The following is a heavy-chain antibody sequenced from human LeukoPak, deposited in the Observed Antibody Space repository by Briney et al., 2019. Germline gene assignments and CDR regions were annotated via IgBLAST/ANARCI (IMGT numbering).Heavy chain of an antibody. CDR1: GYTFRSYC. D-gene: IGHD1-7*01. CDR3: GGGNFWFDP. Sequence: PGESLRLSCAASGYTFRSYCLHWVRQAPGKGLVWVSRINSDGSSTSYADSVKGRFTISRDNAKNTLYLQMISLRAEDTAVYYCGGGNFWFDPWGQGTLVTVSS. J-gene: IGHJ5*02. V-gene: IGHV3-74*01. CDR2: INSDGSST.